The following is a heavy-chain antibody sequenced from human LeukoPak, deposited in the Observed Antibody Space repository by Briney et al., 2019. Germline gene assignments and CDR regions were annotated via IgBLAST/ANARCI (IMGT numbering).Heavy chain of an antibody. CDR2: IYYSGST. CDR1: GDSFSSGGYF. D-gene: IGHD3/OR15-3a*01. Sequence: SQTLSLTCTVSGDSFSSGGYFWSWIRPHPGKGLEWIGYIYYSGSTYYNPSLQSRVTMSVDPSKNQFSLKLSSVTAADTAVYYCARDTRTGSSWYFDLWGRGTLVTVSS. J-gene: IGHJ2*01. V-gene: IGHV4-31*03. CDR3: ARDTRTGSSWYFDL.